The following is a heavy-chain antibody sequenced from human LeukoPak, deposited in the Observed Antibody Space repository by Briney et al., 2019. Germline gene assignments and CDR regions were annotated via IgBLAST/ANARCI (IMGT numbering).Heavy chain of an antibody. CDR1: GDSFTNYF. J-gene: IGHJ6*03. D-gene: IGHD3-10*01. CDR3: ARHKMVRGIGYYYYMDV. CDR2: IYYNGST. V-gene: IGHV4-39*01. Sequence: SETLSLTCTVSGDSFTNYFWSWIRQPPGKGLQWIGSIYYNGSTYYNPSLKSRVIISIDTSKNQFSLKLSSVTAADTAVFYCARHKMVRGIGYYYYMDVWGKGTTVTISS.